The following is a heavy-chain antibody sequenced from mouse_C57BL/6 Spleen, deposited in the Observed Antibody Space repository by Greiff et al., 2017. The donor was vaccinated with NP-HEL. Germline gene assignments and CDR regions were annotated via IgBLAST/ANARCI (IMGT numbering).Heavy chain of an antibody. CDR1: GYSFTGYY. CDR2: INPSTGGT. D-gene: IGHD1-1*01. J-gene: IGHJ3*01. CDR3: ARRPLLRFFAD. V-gene: IGHV1-42*01. Sequence: EVQGVESGPELVKPGASVKISCKASGYSFTGYYMNWVKQSPEKSLEWIGEINPSTGGTTYNQKFKAKATLTVDKSSSRAYMQLKSLTSEDSAGYYCARRPLLRFFADWGKGTLVTVSA.